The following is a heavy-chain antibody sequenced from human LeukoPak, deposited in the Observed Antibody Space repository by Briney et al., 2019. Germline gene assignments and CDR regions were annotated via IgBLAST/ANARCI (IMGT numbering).Heavy chain of an antibody. V-gene: IGHV3-30*04. J-gene: IGHJ4*02. CDR1: GFTFSSYA. D-gene: IGHD5-18*01. CDR2: ISYDGSNK. CDR3: ARDRGYSYGLDY. Sequence: PGGSLRLSCAASGFTFSSYAMHWVRQAPGKGLEWVAVISYDGSNKYYADSVKGRFTISRDNSKNTLYLQMNSLRAEDTAVYYCARDRGYSYGLDYWDQGTLVTVSS.